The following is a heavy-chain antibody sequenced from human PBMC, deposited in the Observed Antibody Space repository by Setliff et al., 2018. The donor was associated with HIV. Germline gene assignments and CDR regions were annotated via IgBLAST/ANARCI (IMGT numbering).Heavy chain of an antibody. Sequence: GSLRLSCTTSGFSFGDYTMNWVRQAPGKGLEWVAVTSHDGSQKYHADSVKGRFTISRDDDRNFLFLQMNSLRAEDTAIYFCARSFPYYYESSGLYAMDVWGQGTTVTVSS. D-gene: IGHD3-22*01. CDR1: GFSFGDYT. J-gene: IGHJ6*02. CDR2: TSHDGSQK. V-gene: IGHV3-30*04. CDR3: ARSFPYYYESSGLYAMDV.